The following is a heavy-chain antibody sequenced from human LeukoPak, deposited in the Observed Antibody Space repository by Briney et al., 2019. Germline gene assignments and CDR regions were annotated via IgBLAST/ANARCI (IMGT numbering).Heavy chain of an antibody. Sequence: PGGSLRLSCAASGFTFGRYTMTWVRQAPGEGLEWVSAISGSGGATDYADSVKGRFTISRDNSKNSLYLQMNSLRAEDTAVYYCARSGYPIYWGQGTLVTVSS. J-gene: IGHJ4*02. V-gene: IGHV3-23*01. CDR2: ISGSGGAT. CDR3: ARSGYPIY. D-gene: IGHD3-3*01. CDR1: GFTFGRYT.